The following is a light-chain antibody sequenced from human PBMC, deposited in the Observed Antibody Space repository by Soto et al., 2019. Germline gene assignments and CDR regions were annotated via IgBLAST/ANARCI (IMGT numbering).Light chain of an antibody. Sequence: EIVLTQSPGTLSLSPGERATLSCRASQSVSSNFLAWYQQKPGQAPRFLIYGASSRALGIPDRFSGSGSGTDFTLTISRLEPEDFVVYYCQQYGTSLRTFGQGTKVEIK. CDR3: QQYGTSLRT. V-gene: IGKV3-20*01. CDR1: QSVSSNF. J-gene: IGKJ1*01. CDR2: GAS.